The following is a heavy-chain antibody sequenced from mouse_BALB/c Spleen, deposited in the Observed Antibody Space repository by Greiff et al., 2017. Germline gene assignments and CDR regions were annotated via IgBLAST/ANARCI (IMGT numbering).Heavy chain of an antibody. D-gene: IGHD2-4*01. CDR1: GYTFTDYV. CDR2: IYPGSGST. J-gene: IGHJ3*01. CDR3: ARSGGMITTAWFAY. Sequence: QVQLKESGPELVKPGASVKMSCKASGYTFTDYVISWVKQRTGQGLEWIGEIYPGSGSTYYNEKFKGKATLTADKSSNTAYMQLSSLTSEDSAVYFCARSGGMITTAWFAYWGQGTLVTVSA. V-gene: IGHV1-77*01.